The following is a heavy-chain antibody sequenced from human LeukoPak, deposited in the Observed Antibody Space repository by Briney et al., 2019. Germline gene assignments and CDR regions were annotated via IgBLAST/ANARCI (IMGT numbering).Heavy chain of an antibody. CDR3: ARDIVEMATNAISGDLHWFDP. J-gene: IGHJ5*02. D-gene: IGHD5-24*01. V-gene: IGHV1-69*13. CDR2: IIPIFGTA. Sequence: SVKVSCKASGGTFSSYAICWVRQAPGQGLEWMGGIIPIFGTANYAQKFQGRVTITADESTSTAYMELSSLRSEDTAVYYCARDIVEMATNAISGDLHWFDPWGQGTLVTVSS. CDR1: GGTFSSYA.